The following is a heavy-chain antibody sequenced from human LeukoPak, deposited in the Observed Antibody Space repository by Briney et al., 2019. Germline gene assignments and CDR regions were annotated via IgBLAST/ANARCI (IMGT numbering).Heavy chain of an antibody. CDR2: ITGSSSYI. Sequence: GGSLRLSCAASGFTFSSCSMNWVRQAPGKGLEWVSSITGSSSYISYADSVKGRFTISRDNAKNSLYLQMNSPRAEDTAVYYCARDDLWGVTTVHWGQGTRVSVSS. CDR3: ARDDLWGVTTVH. D-gene: IGHD4-17*01. J-gene: IGHJ4*02. CDR1: GFTFSSCS. V-gene: IGHV3-21*01.